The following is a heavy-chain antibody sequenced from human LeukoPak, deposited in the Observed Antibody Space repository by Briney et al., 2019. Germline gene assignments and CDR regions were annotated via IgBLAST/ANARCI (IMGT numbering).Heavy chain of an antibody. Sequence: PGGSLRLSCAASGFTFSSYEMNWVRQAPGKGLEWVSYISSSGSTIYYADSVKGRFTISRDNAKNSLYLQMNSLRAEDTAVYYCARALRYYMDVWGKGTTVTISS. CDR2: ISSSGSTI. CDR3: ARALRYYMDV. J-gene: IGHJ6*03. V-gene: IGHV3-48*03. CDR1: GFTFSSYE.